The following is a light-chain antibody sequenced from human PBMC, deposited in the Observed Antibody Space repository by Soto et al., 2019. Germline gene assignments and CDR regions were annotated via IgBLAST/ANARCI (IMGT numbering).Light chain of an antibody. CDR2: TVS. CDR1: QSVVYSDCNAY. J-gene: IGKJ1*01. V-gene: IGKV2-30*01. CDR3: MQGTYWLPK. Sequence: EVVMTQSPPSLPVTLGHPPSISCRSSQSVVYSDCNAYLNWFQQRPGQSPRRLIYTVSNRDSGGQERFRGRGRGTDFLLKSRRAEAEDVGHYYCMQGTYWLPKFGQGTKVEI.